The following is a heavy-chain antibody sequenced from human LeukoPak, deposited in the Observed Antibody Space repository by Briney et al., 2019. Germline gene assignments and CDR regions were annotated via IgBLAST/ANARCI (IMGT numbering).Heavy chain of an antibody. CDR1: GFTFSTYS. J-gene: IGHJ4*02. CDR2: ISSSSSYI. V-gene: IGHV3-21*01. CDR3: AKDHYWSIDY. D-gene: IGHD3-3*01. Sequence: PGGSLRLSCAASGFTFSTYSMNWVRQAPGKGLEWVSSISSSSSYIYYADSVKGRFTISRDIAKNTLYLQMNSLRAEDTGVYYCAKDHYWSIDYWGRGTLVTVSS.